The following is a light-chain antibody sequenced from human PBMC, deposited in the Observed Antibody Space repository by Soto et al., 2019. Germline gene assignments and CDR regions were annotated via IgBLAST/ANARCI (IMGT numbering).Light chain of an antibody. CDR1: QSVSIY. J-gene: IGKJ1*01. V-gene: IGKV3-20*01. CDR2: GAS. Sequence: EIVLTQSPCTLSLSPGERATLSCRASQSVSIYLAWYQHKPGQAPRLLIYGASSRATGTPDRFSGSGSGTDFALTISRLEPEDFAVYYCQQYGSSPQTFGQGTKVDIK. CDR3: QQYGSSPQT.